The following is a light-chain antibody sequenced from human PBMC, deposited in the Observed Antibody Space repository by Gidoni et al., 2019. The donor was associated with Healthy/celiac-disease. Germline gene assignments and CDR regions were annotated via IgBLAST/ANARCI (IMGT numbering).Light chain of an antibody. CDR1: QSISSY. CDR2: AES. Sequence: DIQMTQSPSSLSASVGDRVTITCRASQSISSYLNWYQQKPGKAPKLLSYAESSLQSGVPSRFSGSGSGTDFTLTISSLQPEDFATYYCQQSYSTPMYTFGQGTKLEIK. CDR3: QQSYSTPMYT. J-gene: IGKJ2*01. V-gene: IGKV1-39*01.